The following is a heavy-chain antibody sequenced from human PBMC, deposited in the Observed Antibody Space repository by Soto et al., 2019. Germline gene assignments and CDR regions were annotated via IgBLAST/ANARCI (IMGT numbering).Heavy chain of an antibody. J-gene: IGHJ5*02. D-gene: IGHD2-2*02. CDR3: ARVRGDCISTSCYINWFDP. Sequence: GASVKVSCKASGYTFTSYGISWVRQAPGQGLEWMGWISAYNGNTNYAQKLQGRVTMTTDTSTSTAYMELRSLRSDDTAVYYCARVRGDCISTSCYINWFDPWGQGTLVTVSS. CDR1: GYTFTSYG. CDR2: ISAYNGNT. V-gene: IGHV1-18*01.